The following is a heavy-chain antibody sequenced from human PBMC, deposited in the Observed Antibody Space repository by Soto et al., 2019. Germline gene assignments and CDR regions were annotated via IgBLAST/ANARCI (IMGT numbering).Heavy chain of an antibody. V-gene: IGHV4-34*01. D-gene: IGHD5-12*01. CDR3: ARTDIVTTNWFDP. J-gene: IGHJ5*02. Sequence: QVHLQQWGAGLLKPSETLSLTCAVYGESFIGYYWTWLRQSPGKGLEWIGEINHGGSTNYNPSLTSRVTISIDTSKNQFSLKLTSVTAADTSVYYCARTDIVTTNWFDPWGQGTLVTVSS. CDR2: INHGGST. CDR1: GESFIGYY.